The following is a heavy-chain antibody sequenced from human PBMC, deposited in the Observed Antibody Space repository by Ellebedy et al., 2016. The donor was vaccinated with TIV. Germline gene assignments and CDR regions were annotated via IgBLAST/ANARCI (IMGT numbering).Heavy chain of an antibody. CDR2: ISHDGSNK. CDR1: GFTFSYYS. J-gene: IGHJ4*02. D-gene: IGHD6-13*01. Sequence: GESLKISCAASGFTFSYYSMHWVRQAPGKGLEWVAVISHDGSNKYHAESAKGRFAISRDDSKNTLYLQMNTLRTEDTAVYFCTRGSSSRGYFDSWGQGTLVTVSS. CDR3: TRGSSSRGYFDS. V-gene: IGHV3-30*09.